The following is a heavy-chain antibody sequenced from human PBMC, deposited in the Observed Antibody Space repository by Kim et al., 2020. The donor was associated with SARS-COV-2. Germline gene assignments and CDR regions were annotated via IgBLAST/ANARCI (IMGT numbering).Heavy chain of an antibody. Sequence: YSQKFQGRVTITRDTSASTAYMELSSLRSEDTAVYYCARDARIAENYFDYWGQGTLVTVSS. CDR3: ARDARIAENYFDY. V-gene: IGHV1-3*01. D-gene: IGHD6-13*01. J-gene: IGHJ4*02.